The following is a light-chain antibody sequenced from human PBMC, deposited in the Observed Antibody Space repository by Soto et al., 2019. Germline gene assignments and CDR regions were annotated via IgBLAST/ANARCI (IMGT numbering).Light chain of an antibody. Sequence: EIVLTQSPATLSVSPGEGARLSCRATETVSTNLAWFQRKAGQPPRLLIYGSSTRATGVPDRFSGSGSGTEFALIISSLQSEDVAVYYCQQYSNWPPAITFGQGTRLEI. V-gene: IGKV3-15*01. CDR3: QQYSNWPPAIT. J-gene: IGKJ5*01. CDR2: GSS. CDR1: ETVSTN.